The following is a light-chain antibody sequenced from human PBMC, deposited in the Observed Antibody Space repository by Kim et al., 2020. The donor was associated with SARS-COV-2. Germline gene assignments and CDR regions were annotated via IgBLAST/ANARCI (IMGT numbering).Light chain of an antibody. J-gene: IGKJ2*01. V-gene: IGKV1-12*01. CDR1: QGIGSW. CDR3: QQAKSFPNT. Sequence: SASVGDRVIITCRASQGIGSWLAWYQQKPGKAPKLLIYAASSLEGGVPSRFSGSGSGTDFTLTISSLQPEDSATYHCQQAKSFPNTFGQGTKLEI. CDR2: AAS.